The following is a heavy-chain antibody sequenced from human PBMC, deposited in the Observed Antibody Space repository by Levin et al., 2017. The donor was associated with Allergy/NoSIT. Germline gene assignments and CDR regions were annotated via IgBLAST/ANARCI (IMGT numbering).Heavy chain of an antibody. CDR1: GFTFSSYG. V-gene: IGHV3-33*06. CDR3: AKDEEAHFDY. Sequence: SCAASGFTFSSYGMHWVRQAPGKGLEWVAVIWYDGSNKYYADSVKGRFTISRDNSKNTLYLQMNSLRAEDTAVYYCAKDEEAHFDYWGQGTLVTVSS. CDR2: IWYDGSNK. J-gene: IGHJ4*02.